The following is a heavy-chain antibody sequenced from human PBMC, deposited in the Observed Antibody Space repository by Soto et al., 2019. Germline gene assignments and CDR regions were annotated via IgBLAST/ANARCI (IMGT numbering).Heavy chain of an antibody. CDR2: ISGSGVST. Sequence: EVQLLESGGGLAQPGGSLRLSCAASGFTFSSYAMSWVRQAPGKGLEWVSAISGSGVSTYYADSVKGRFTISRDNSKNTRYLQMNSLRAEDTAVYYCAKSPGMYYYDSSGYYHYDYWGQGTLVTVSS. J-gene: IGHJ4*02. CDR1: GFTFSSYA. V-gene: IGHV3-23*01. D-gene: IGHD3-22*01. CDR3: AKSPGMYYYDSSGYYHYDY.